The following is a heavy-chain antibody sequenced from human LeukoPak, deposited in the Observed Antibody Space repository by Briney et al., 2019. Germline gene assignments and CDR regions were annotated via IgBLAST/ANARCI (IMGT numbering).Heavy chain of an antibody. Sequence: SGPTLVNPTQTLTLTCTFSGFSLSTSGVGVGWIRQPPGKALEWLALIYWDDDKRYSPSLKSRLTITKDTSKNQVVLTMTNIDPVDTATYYCAHSHYDRYFDYWGQGTLVTVSS. CDR1: GFSLSTSGVG. J-gene: IGHJ4*02. CDR3: AHSHYDRYFDY. D-gene: IGHD3-16*01. V-gene: IGHV2-5*02. CDR2: IYWDDDK.